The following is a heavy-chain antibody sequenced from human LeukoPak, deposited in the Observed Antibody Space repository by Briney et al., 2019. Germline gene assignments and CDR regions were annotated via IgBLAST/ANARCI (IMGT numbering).Heavy chain of an antibody. D-gene: IGHD5-18*01. Sequence: PGGSLRLSCAASGFTFSDYYMSWIRQAPGKGLEWVSYISSSGSTIYYADSVKGRFTISRDNAKNSLYLQMNSLRAEDTAVYYCARSRLYPSSGYSYGYWGQGTLVTASS. V-gene: IGHV3-11*01. CDR1: GFTFSDYY. J-gene: IGHJ4*02. CDR2: ISSSGSTI. CDR3: ARSRLYPSSGYSYGY.